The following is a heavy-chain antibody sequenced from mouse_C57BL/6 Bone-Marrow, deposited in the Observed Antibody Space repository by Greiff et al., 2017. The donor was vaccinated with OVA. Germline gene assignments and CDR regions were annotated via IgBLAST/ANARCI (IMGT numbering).Heavy chain of an antibody. Sequence: VQGVESGAELARPGASVKLSCKASGYTFTSYGISWVKQRTGQGLEWIGEIYPRSGNTYYNEKFKGKATLTADKSSSTAYMELRSLTSEDSAVYFCASPLTFYYFDYWGQGTTLTVSS. CDR3: ASPLTFYYFDY. J-gene: IGHJ2*01. CDR1: GYTFTSYG. V-gene: IGHV1-81*01. CDR2: IYPRSGNT. D-gene: IGHD1-1*01.